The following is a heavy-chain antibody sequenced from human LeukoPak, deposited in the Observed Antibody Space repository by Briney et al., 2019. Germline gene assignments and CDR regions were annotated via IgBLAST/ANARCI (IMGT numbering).Heavy chain of an antibody. CDR3: ASSFLEWLAPFDY. Sequence: SETLSLTCTVSGGSISSYYWGWIRQPPGKGLEWIGSIYHSGSTYYNPSLKSRVTISVDTSKNQFSLKLSSVTAADTAVYYCASSFLEWLAPFDYWGQGTLVTVSS. CDR2: IYHSGST. D-gene: IGHD3-3*01. V-gene: IGHV4-38-2*02. J-gene: IGHJ4*02. CDR1: GGSISSYY.